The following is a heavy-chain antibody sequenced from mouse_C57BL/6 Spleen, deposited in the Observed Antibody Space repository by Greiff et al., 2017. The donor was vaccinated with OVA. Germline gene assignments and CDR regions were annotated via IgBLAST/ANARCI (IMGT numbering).Heavy chain of an antibody. CDR1: GFTFSSYA. CDR2: ISDGGSYT. V-gene: IGHV5-4*03. CDR3: ARGDVWFAY. J-gene: IGHJ3*01. Sequence: EVKVVESGGGLVKPGGSLKLSCAASGFTFSSYAMSWVRQTPEKRLEWVATISDGGSYTYYPDNVKGRFTISRDNAKNNLYLQMSHLKSEDTAMYYCARGDVWFAYWGQGTLVTVSA.